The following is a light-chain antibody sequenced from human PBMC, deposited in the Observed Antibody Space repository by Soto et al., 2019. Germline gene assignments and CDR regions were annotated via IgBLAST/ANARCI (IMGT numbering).Light chain of an antibody. V-gene: IGLV1-44*01. CDR3: AAWDDSLNGFYV. Sequence: QSALTQPPSASGTPGQRVTISCSGSSSNIGSNTVNWYQQLPGTAPTLLIYSNNQRPSGVPDRFSGSKSGTSASLAISGLQSEDEADYYCAAWDDSLNGFYVFGTGTKVPVL. CDR2: SNN. CDR1: SSNIGSNT. J-gene: IGLJ1*01.